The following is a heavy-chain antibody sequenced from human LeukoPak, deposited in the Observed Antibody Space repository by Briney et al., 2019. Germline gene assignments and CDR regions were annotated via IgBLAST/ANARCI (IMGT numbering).Heavy chain of an antibody. V-gene: IGHV3-48*04. CDR1: GFTFNTSS. CDR3: ARSPWDSRLYMDV. CDR2: ISSSGSPI. Sequence: GGSLRLSCAAAGFTFNTSSMNWVRQAPGKGLEWVSYISSSGSPIYYADSVKGRFTISRDNAKKSLYLQMNSLRAEDTAVYYCARSPWDSRLYMDVWGKGTTVTVSS. D-gene: IGHD1-26*01. J-gene: IGHJ6*03.